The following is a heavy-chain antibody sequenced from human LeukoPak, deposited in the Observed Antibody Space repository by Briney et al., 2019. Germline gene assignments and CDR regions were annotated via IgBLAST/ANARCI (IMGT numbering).Heavy chain of an antibody. D-gene: IGHD5-18*01. CDR3: AKVRGYAYGYFDS. CDR1: GFTFDDYA. V-gene: IGHV3-9*01. Sequence: PGRSLRLSCAASGFTFDDYAMYWVRQAPGKGLEWVSGITWNSGIKDYADSVKGRFTISRDNAKNSLYLQMNSLRVEDTALYYCAKVRGYAYGYFDSWGQGTLVTVSS. CDR2: ITWNSGIK. J-gene: IGHJ4*02.